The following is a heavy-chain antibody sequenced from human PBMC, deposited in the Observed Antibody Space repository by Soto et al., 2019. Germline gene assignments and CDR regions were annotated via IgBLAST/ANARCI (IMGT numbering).Heavy chain of an antibody. CDR1: GFTFSSYA. V-gene: IGHV3-23*01. D-gene: IGHD2-15*01. J-gene: IGHJ6*02. CDR3: AKDRGDIVVVVAALYYYYYYGMDV. Sequence: EVQLLESGGGLVQPGGSLRLSCAASGFTFSSYAMSWVRQAPGKGLEWVSAISGSGGSTYYADSVKGRFTISRDNSKNTRYLQMNSLRAEDTAVYYCAKDRGDIVVVVAALYYYYYYGMDVWGQGTTVTVSS. CDR2: ISGSGGST.